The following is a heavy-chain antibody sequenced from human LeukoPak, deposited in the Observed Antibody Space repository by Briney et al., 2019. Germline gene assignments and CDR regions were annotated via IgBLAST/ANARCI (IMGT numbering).Heavy chain of an antibody. J-gene: IGHJ4*02. D-gene: IGHD6-19*01. CDR1: GSTFSSYA. Sequence: GGSLRLSCAASGSTFSSYAMHWVRQAPGKGLEWVAVISYDGSNKYYADSVKGRFTISRDNSKNTLYLQMNSLRAEDTAVYYCARDRGTVAGIDYWGQGTLVTVSS. V-gene: IGHV3-30*04. CDR3: ARDRGTVAGIDY. CDR2: ISYDGSNK.